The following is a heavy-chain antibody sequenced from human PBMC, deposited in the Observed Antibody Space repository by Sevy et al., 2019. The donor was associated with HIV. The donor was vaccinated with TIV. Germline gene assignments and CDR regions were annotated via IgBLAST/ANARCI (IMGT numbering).Heavy chain of an antibody. J-gene: IGHJ4*02. CDR1: EFTVSSSY. CDR3: ARAGTGSYRAYFDY. D-gene: IGHD1-26*01. Sequence: GGSLRLSCAASEFTVSSSYMSWVRHAPGKGLEWVSILYSGGSTYYAPSVKGRFAVSRDNSKNTLYLQMNSLRAEDTAVYYCARAGTGSYRAYFDYWGQGTLVTVSS. CDR2: LYSGGST. V-gene: IGHV3-53*01.